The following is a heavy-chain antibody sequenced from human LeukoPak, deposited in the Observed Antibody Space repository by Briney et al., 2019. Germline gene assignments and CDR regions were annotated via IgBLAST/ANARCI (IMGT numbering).Heavy chain of an antibody. CDR1: GGSVSSSNYY. D-gene: IGHD1-14*01. J-gene: IGHJ4*02. CDR3: ARQNPGADY. Sequence: SETLSLTCTVSGGSVSSSNYYWGWIRQPPGKGLEWMGSIYYSGTTNYNPSLKSRVAISVDTSKNQFSLKLSSVTATDTAVYYCARQNPGADYWGQGTLVTVSS. CDR2: IYYSGTT. V-gene: IGHV4-39*01.